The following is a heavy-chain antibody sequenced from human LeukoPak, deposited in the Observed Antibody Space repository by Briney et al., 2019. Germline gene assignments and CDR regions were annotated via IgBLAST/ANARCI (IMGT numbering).Heavy chain of an antibody. CDR3: ARFRSLYYDTSGTTFDY. D-gene: IGHD3-22*01. Sequence: PSETLSLTCTVSGGSIRSYYWSWIRQPPGKGLEWIGYIYYSGSTNYNPSLKSRVTMSVDTSENQFSLTLNSVTAADTAVYYCARFRSLYYDTSGTTFDYWGQGTLVTVSS. CDR2: IYYSGST. J-gene: IGHJ4*02. V-gene: IGHV4-59*01. CDR1: GGSIRSYY.